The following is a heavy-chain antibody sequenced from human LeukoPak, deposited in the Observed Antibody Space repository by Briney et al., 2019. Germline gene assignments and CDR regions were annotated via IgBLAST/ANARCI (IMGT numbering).Heavy chain of an antibody. CDR1: GFSLSTSGVG. D-gene: IGHD3-3*01. J-gene: IGHJ5*02. V-gene: IGHV2-5*01. Sequence: SGSTLVKPTQTLTLTCTFSGFSLSTSGVGVGWIRQPPGKALEWLALIYWNDDKRYSPSLKSRLTITKDTSKNQVVLTMTNMDPVDTATYYCAHRRGYDFWSGYFNNWFDPWGQGTLVTVSS. CDR3: AHRRGYDFWSGYFNNWFDP. CDR2: IYWNDDK.